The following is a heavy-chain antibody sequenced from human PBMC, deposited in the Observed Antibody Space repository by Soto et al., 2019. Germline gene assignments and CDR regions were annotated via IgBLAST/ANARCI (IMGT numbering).Heavy chain of an antibody. J-gene: IGHJ6*02. CDR1: GFTFSSYS. D-gene: IGHD2-2*01. V-gene: IGHV3-21*01. CDR3: ARDGVVVVPAAAEVHYGMDV. Sequence: GSLRLSCAASGFTFSSYSMNWVRQAPGKGLEWVSSISSSSSYIYYADSVKGRFTISRDNAKNSLYLQMNSLRAEDTAVYYCARDGVVVVPAAAEVHYGMDVWGQGTTVTVSS. CDR2: ISSSSSYI.